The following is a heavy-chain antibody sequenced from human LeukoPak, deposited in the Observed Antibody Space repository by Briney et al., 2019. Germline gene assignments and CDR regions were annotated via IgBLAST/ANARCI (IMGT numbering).Heavy chain of an antibody. CDR1: GYTFAGYY. D-gene: IGHD2-2*02. V-gene: IGHV1-2*02. CDR3: ARAVVAVPAAISAFDI. CDR2: INPNSGGT. J-gene: IGHJ3*02. Sequence: ASVKVSWKASGYTFAGYYMHWVRQAPGQGLEWMGWINPNSGGTNYAQKFQGRVTMTRDTSISTAYMELSRLRSDDTAVYYCARAVVAVPAAISAFDIWGQGTMVTVSS.